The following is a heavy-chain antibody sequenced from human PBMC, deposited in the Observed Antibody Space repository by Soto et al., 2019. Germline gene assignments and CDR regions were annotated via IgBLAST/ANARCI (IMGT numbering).Heavy chain of an antibody. D-gene: IGHD2-2*01. CDR2: IYYSGST. Sequence: SETLSLTCTVSGGSISSGGYYWSWIRQHPGKGLEWIGYIYYSGSTYYNPSLKSRVTISVDTSKNQFSLKLSSVTAADTAVYYCARARQYQLLPFDAFDIWGQGTMVTVSS. CDR3: ARARQYQLLPFDAFDI. J-gene: IGHJ3*02. CDR1: GGSISSGGYY. V-gene: IGHV4-31*03.